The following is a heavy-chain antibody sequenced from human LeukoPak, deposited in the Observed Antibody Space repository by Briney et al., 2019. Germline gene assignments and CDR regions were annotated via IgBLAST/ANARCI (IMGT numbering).Heavy chain of an antibody. CDR2: ISSSGSTI. Sequence: GGSLRLSCAASGFTFSGFAMSWIRQAPGKGLEWVSYISSSGSTIYYADSVKGRFTISRDNAKNSLYLQMNSLRAEDTAVYYCARETHYDSSGYHNDYWGQGTLVTVSS. CDR3: ARETHYDSSGYHNDY. D-gene: IGHD3-22*01. J-gene: IGHJ4*02. V-gene: IGHV3-11*04. CDR1: GFTFSGFA.